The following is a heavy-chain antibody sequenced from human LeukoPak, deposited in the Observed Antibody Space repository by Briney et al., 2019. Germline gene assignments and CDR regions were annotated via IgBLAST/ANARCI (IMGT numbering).Heavy chain of an antibody. CDR1: GGTVWSSF. Sequence: PGGSLRLSCAESGGTVWSSFRSWIRQAPGKGLEWVAILHSGGGTDYADSVRGRFTISRDNSKDILYLQMNSLRAEDTAVYYCVRDIDRYYADYWGQGTLVTVSS. CDR2: LHSGGGT. CDR3: VRDIDRYYADY. D-gene: IGHD3-3*01. J-gene: IGHJ4*02. V-gene: IGHV3-66*01.